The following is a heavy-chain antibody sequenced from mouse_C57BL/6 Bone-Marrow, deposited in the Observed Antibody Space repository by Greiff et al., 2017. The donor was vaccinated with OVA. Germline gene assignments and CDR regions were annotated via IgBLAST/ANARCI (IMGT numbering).Heavy chain of an antibody. D-gene: IGHD3-2*02. J-gene: IGHJ3*01. CDR1: GYTFTDYE. CDR3: TETAQATGFAY. Sequence: QVQLQQSGAELVRPGASVTLSCKASGYTFTDYEMHWVKQTPVHGLEWIGAIDPETGGTAYNQKFKGKAILTADKSSSTAYMELRSLTSEDSAVYYCTETAQATGFAYWGQGTLVTVSA. V-gene: IGHV1-15*01. CDR2: IDPETGGT.